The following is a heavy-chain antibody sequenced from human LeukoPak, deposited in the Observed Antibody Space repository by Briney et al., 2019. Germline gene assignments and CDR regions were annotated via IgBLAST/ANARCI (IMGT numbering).Heavy chain of an antibody. V-gene: IGHV4-59*08. CDR1: GGSISGYF. CDR2: IYYSGST. D-gene: IGHD5-12*01. J-gene: IGHJ4*02. CDR3: ARHLYSGYDRVFDY. Sequence: SETLSLTCTVSGGSISGYFWIWIRQPPGKGLEWIGYIYYSGSTNYNPSLKSRITISVDTSKNQFSLKLNSVTAADTAVYYRARHLYSGYDRVFDYWGQGTLVTVSS.